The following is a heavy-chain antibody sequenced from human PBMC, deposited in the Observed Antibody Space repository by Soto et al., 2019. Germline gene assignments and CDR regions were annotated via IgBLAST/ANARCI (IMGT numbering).Heavy chain of an antibody. CDR3: ARCSADGSSTI. D-gene: IGHD6-13*01. V-gene: IGHV4-39*01. CDR1: GGSISSSSYY. CDR2: IYYSGST. Sequence: KPSETLSLTCTVSGGSISSSSYYWGWIRQPPGKGLEWIGSIYYSGSTYYNPSLKSRVTISVDTSKNQFSLKLSSVTAADTAVYYCARCSADGSSTIWGQGTLVTVSS. J-gene: IGHJ4*02.